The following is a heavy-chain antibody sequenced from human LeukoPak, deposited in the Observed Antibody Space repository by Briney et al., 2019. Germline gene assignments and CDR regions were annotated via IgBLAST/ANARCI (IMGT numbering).Heavy chain of an antibody. D-gene: IGHD3-10*01. CDR3: ARLGVRGVIFSSYNDI. V-gene: IGHV3-43D*03. CDR2: ISWDGGST. Sequence: GGSLRLSCAASGFTFDDYAMHWVRQAPGKGLEWVSLISWDGGSTYYADSVKGRFTISRDNAKNSLYLQMNSLRAEDTAVYYCARLGVRGVIFSSYNDIWGQGTMVTVSS. J-gene: IGHJ3*02. CDR1: GFTFDDYA.